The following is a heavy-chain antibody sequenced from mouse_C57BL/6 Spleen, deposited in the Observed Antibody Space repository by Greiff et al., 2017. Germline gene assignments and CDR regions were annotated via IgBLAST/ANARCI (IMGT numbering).Heavy chain of an antibody. J-gene: IGHJ3*01. CDR1: GYTFTDYE. V-gene: IGHV1-15*01. CDR3: TRSRDSSGYGFAY. D-gene: IGHD3-2*02. CDR2: IDPETGGT. Sequence: QVQLQQSGAELVRPGASVTLSCKASGYTFTDYEMHWVKQTPVHGLEWIGAIDPETGGTAYNQKFKGKAILTADKSSSTAYMELRSLTSEDSAVYYCTRSRDSSGYGFAYWGQGTLVTVSA.